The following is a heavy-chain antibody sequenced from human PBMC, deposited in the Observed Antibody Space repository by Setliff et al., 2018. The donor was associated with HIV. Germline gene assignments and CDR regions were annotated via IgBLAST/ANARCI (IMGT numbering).Heavy chain of an antibody. V-gene: IGHV4-34*01. Sequence: SETLSLTCAAYGGSFSDYHWSCIRQAPRKRLGWIGEVYDSGSTNYNPSLKSRVTETVDTSKNQFSLRLNSVTAADTAVCYCARGSKLVWVRWFDPWGQGTLVTVSS. J-gene: IGHJ5*02. D-gene: IGHD6-6*01. CDR2: VYDSGST. CDR1: GGSFSDYH. CDR3: ARGSKLVWVRWFDP.